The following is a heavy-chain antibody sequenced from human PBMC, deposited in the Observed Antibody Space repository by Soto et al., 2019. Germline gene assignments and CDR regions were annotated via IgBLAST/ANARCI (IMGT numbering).Heavy chain of an antibody. D-gene: IGHD3-22*01. CDR2: IYYSGST. CDR3: ARGRHYGSSCYHHADYYYGMDV. V-gene: IGHV4-59*08. J-gene: IGHJ6*01. CDR1: GGSISSYY. Sequence: SETLSLTCTVSGGSISSYYWSWIRQPPGKGLEWIGYIYYSGSTNYNPSLKSRVTISVDTSKNQFSLKLSSVTAADTAVYYCARGRHYGSSCYHHADYYYGMDVGEHETMVTVS.